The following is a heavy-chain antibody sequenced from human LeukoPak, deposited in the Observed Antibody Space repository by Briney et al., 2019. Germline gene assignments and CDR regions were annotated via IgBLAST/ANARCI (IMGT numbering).Heavy chain of an antibody. Sequence: SSETLSLTCTVSGGSVSSGSYYWSWSRQPPRKGLEWIGYIYYSGSANYNPFHKSRVTISVATSKNQYTLKLSSVSAADTAVYYWAGDRSRYNYFDYWGQGTLVTVSS. CDR3: AGDRSRYNYFDY. D-gene: IGHD5-24*01. J-gene: IGHJ4*02. CDR2: IYYSGSA. V-gene: IGHV4-61*01. CDR1: GGSVSSGSYY.